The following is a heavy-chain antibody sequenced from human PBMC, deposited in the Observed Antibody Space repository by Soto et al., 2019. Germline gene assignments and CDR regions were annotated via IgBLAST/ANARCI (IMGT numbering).Heavy chain of an antibody. CDR3: AKDRPQQDSSGYYYYY. V-gene: IGHV3-23*01. D-gene: IGHD3-22*01. J-gene: IGHJ4*02. Sequence: PGGSLRLSCAASGFTFSSYAMSWVRQAPGKGLEWVSAISGSGGSTYYADSVKGRFTISRDNSKNTLYLQMNSLRAEDTAVYYCAKDRPQQDSSGYYYYYWGQGTLVTAPQ. CDR2: ISGSGGST. CDR1: GFTFSSYA.